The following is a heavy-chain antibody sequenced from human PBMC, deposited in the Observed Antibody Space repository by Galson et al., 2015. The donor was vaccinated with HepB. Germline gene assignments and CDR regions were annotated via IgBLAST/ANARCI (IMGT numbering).Heavy chain of an antibody. V-gene: IGHV6-1*01. Sequence: CAISGDSVSSNSAAWNWIRQSPSRGLEWLGRTYYRSKWYNDYAVSVKSRITINPDTSKNQFSLQLNSVTPEDTAVYYCARGRVYCSGGSYYRYYYGMDVWGQGTTVTVSS. CDR1: GDSVSSNSAA. CDR2: TYYRSKWYN. CDR3: ARGRVYCSGGSYYRYYYGMDV. J-gene: IGHJ6*02. D-gene: IGHD2-15*01.